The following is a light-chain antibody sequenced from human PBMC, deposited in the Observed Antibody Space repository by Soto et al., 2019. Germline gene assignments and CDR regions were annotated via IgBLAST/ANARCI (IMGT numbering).Light chain of an antibody. Sequence: DIALTQSPGPLSLSPGERATLSCRASQSVSNNYLAWYQQKPGQAHRLLIYGASNRATGIRDRFSGSGSGTDFTLTISRLEPEDFAVYYCQQYGSSGTLGQGTKVDIK. J-gene: IGKJ1*01. CDR1: QSVSNNY. CDR3: QQYGSSGT. CDR2: GAS. V-gene: IGKV3-20*01.